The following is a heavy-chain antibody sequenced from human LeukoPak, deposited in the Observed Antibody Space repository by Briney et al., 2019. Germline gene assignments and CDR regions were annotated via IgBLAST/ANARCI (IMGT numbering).Heavy chain of an antibody. CDR1: GYSISSGFY. J-gene: IGHJ2*01. CDR2: IWHGGTT. CDR3: ARVTGNWCIDL. Sequence: PSETLSLTCTVSGYSISSGFYWGWIRQPPGKALEWIGNIWHGGTTYYNPSLKSRLIMSVDTSKNQFSLKLSSVTAADTAIYYCARVTGNWCIDLWGRGTLVTVSS. V-gene: IGHV4-38-2*02. D-gene: IGHD2-21*02.